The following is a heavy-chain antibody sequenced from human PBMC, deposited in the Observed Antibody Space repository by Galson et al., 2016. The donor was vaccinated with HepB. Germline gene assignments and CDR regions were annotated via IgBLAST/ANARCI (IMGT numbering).Heavy chain of an antibody. Sequence: TLSPTRTVSGVSIPSGSFFWTWIRQPAGKGLHFIGRMFTKGDAYSNPPLKTRVTISPDTTKNHFSLTVTSVTAADTAVYFCARERDCSRSTCYSGGGWFDPWGQGTLVTVSS. D-gene: IGHD2-2*01. V-gene: IGHV4-61*02. CDR1: GVSIPSGSFF. CDR3: ARERDCSRSTCYSGGGWFDP. J-gene: IGHJ5*02. CDR2: MFTKGDA.